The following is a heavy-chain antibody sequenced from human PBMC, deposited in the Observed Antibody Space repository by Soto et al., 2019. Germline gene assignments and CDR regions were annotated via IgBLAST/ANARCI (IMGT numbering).Heavy chain of an antibody. CDR1: GFTVSSNY. CDR3: AKDGYSGYVPPFDY. D-gene: IGHD5-12*01. Sequence: GGSLRLSCAASGFTVSSNYMSWVRQAPGKGLEWVSVIYSGGSTYYADSVKGRFTISRDNSKNTLYLQMNSLRAEDTAVYYCAKDGYSGYVPPFDYWGQGTLVTVSS. CDR2: IYSGGST. V-gene: IGHV3-53*01. J-gene: IGHJ4*02.